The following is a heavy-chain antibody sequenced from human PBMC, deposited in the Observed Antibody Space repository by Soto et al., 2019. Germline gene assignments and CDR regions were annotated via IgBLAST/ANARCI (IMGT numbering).Heavy chain of an antibody. CDR3: AKEAKDRVYLALVATTIFDY. Sequence: VKVSCKASGYTFTSYGISWVRQAPGQVLEWMGWISAYNGNTNYAQKLQGRVNMTTDTSTSTAYMELRSLRSDDTAVYYCAKEAKDRVYLALVATTIFDYWGQGTLVTVSS. V-gene: IGHV1-18*01. CDR1: GYTFTSYG. CDR2: ISAYNGNT. J-gene: IGHJ4*02. D-gene: IGHD5-12*01.